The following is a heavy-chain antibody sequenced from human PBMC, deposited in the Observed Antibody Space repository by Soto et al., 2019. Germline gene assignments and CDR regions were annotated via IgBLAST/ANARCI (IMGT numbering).Heavy chain of an antibody. CDR3: TRHACSGGSC. D-gene: IGHD2-15*01. Sequence: EVQLVESGGGLVQPGGSLKLSCAASGFTFSGSAMHWVRQASGKGLEWVGRIRSKANSYATAYAASVKGRFTISRDDSNHTAYLQMNSLKTEDTAVYYCTRHACSGGSCWGQGTLVTVSS. CDR2: IRSKANSYAT. CDR1: GFTFSGSA. J-gene: IGHJ4*02. V-gene: IGHV3-73*01.